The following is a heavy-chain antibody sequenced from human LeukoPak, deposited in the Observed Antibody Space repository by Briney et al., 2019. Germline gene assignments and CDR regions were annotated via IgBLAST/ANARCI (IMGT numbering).Heavy chain of an antibody. D-gene: IGHD2-8*01. Sequence: PGGSLRLSCAASGFTFSTYSMNWVRQAPGKGLEWVSSITSSSDSTYYADSEKGRFTISRDRSKNIPYLQMNSLRAEDTAVYYCAKDRCSNGIGCLYYYMDVWGKGTTVTVSS. CDR2: ITSSSDST. CDR1: GFTFSTYS. V-gene: IGHV3-21*01. J-gene: IGHJ6*03. CDR3: AKDRCSNGIGCLYYYMDV.